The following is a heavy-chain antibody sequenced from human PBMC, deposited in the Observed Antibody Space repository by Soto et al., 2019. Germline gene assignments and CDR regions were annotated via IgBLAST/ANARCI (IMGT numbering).Heavy chain of an antibody. J-gene: IGHJ4*02. V-gene: IGHV3-30-3*01. CDR1: GFTFSGYV. CDR2: ISYDGDDK. D-gene: IGHD2-15*01. CDR3: ANPYDSTPYKARD. Sequence: QGQLVESGGGVVQPGRSLRLSCTASGFTFSGYVMHWVRQAPGVGLEWVAAISYDGDDKYYADSVKGRFTISRDNSKNTLYLQMNSLRAEDTAVYYCANPYDSTPYKARDWGQGTPVTVSS.